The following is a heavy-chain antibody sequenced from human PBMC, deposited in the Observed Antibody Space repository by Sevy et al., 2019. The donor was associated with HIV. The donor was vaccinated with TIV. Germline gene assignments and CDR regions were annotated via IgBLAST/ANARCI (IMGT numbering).Heavy chain of an antibody. V-gene: IGHV3-30*03. J-gene: IGHJ5*02. Sequence: GGSLRLSCAASGFTFSDYGMHWVRQAPGKGLEWVAVISYDGSKKNYVDSVKGRFSVSRDNSKNTLFLQMNRLRVEDTAVYYCASADAYLCDNGGQDNWFDPWGQGTLVTVSS. D-gene: IGHD2-21*01. CDR3: ASADAYLCDNGGQDNWFDP. CDR1: GFTFSDYG. CDR2: ISYDGSKK.